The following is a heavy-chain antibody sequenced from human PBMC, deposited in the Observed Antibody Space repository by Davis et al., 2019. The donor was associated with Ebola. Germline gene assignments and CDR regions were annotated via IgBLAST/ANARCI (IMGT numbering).Heavy chain of an antibody. D-gene: IGHD2-15*01. CDR3: ERGRYITTPAL. CDR1: GDTFNNYS. J-gene: IGHJ4*02. Sequence: AASVKVSCKASGDTFNNYSFRWVRQAPGQGLEWMGRIIPLLGVANYAPTFQGRISLTADTSTSTVYLELSSLKFDDTAVYYCERGRYITTPALWGQGTLVTVSS. CDR2: IIPLLGVA. V-gene: IGHV1-69*02.